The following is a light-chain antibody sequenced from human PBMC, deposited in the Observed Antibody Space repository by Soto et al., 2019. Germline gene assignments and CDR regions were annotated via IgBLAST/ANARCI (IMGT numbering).Light chain of an antibody. CDR2: DAS. CDR1: ESVSAW. J-gene: IGKJ1*01. V-gene: IGKV1-5*01. CDR3: QQYDSFST. Sequence: DIQMTQSPSTLSASVGDRGAITCRASESVSAWLAWYQQKPGKAPKLLIYDASNLESGVPSRFSASGSGREFTLTISSLQPDDFATYYCQQYDSFSTFGQGTKVEIK.